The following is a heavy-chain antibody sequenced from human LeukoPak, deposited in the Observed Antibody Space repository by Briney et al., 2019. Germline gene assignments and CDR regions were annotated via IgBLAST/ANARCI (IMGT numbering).Heavy chain of an antibody. CDR2: ISGGGVTT. D-gene: IGHD6-19*01. CDR3: PRQSYASGWNPFDY. Sequence: GGSLRLSCAASGFTFSNYAMSWVRQAPGKGLEWVSTISGGGVTTYYADSAKGRFTISRDNSKNTLYLQMNSLRAEDTAVYYCPRQSYASGWNPFDYWGRGILVTVSS. CDR1: GFTFSNYA. V-gene: IGHV3-23*01. J-gene: IGHJ4*02.